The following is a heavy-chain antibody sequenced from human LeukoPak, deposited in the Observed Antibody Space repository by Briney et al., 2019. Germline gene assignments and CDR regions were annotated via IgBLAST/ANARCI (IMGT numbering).Heavy chain of an antibody. CDR1: GFTFSSYA. CDR3: ATDLMYYYGSGSYRY. Sequence: GGSLRLSCAASGFTFSSYAISWVRQAPGQGLEWMGGIIPIFGTANYAQKFQGRVTITADESTSTAYMELSSLRSEDTAVYYCATDLMYYYGSGSYRYWGQGTLVTVSS. J-gene: IGHJ4*02. D-gene: IGHD3-10*01. CDR2: IIPIFGTA. V-gene: IGHV1-69*01.